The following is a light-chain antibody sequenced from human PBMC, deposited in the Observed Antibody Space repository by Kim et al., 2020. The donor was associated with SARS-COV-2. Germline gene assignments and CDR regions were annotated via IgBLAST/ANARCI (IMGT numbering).Light chain of an antibody. CDR2: KNN. CDR3: AGWDDSLNAEV. V-gene: IGLV1-44*01. J-gene: IGLJ3*02. Sequence: QSVLTQPPSVSGTPGQRVTISCSGSSSNLGTNSVHWYHQFPGRAPEVLIYKNNQRPSGVPDRFSCSKSCTSASLAISGLQSADEGDYYCAGWDDSLNAEVFGGGTQLTVL. CDR1: SSNLGTNS.